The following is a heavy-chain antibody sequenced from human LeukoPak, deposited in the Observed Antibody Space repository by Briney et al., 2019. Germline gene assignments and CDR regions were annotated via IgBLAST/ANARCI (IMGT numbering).Heavy chain of an antibody. CDR1: GFTFGDYA. Sequence: SLRLSCTASGFTFGDYAMSWVRQAPGKGLEWVGFIRSKAYGATTEYAASVKGRFTISRDDSKSIVYLQMNSLKAEDTAMYYCTRDGYYYGSGSDFDYWGQGTLVTVSS. D-gene: IGHD3-10*01. J-gene: IGHJ4*02. V-gene: IGHV3-49*04. CDR2: IRSKAYGATT. CDR3: TRDGYYYGSGSDFDY.